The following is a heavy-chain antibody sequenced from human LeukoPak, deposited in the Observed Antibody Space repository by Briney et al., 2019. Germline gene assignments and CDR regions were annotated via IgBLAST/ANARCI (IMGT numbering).Heavy chain of an antibody. CDR1: GFTFSNYA. Sequence: GGTLRLSCAASGFTFSNYAMTWVRQATGQGLDWVSGISGSGDSTYSAASPKGRFTLYRDNPQNTRSPQTKSLRPEDTAASYSARRSGIAVAGAFGYGGQGTVVTVSS. D-gene: IGHD6-19*01. CDR2: ISGSGDST. V-gene: IGHV3-23*01. CDR3: ARRSGIAVAGAFGY. J-gene: IGHJ4*02.